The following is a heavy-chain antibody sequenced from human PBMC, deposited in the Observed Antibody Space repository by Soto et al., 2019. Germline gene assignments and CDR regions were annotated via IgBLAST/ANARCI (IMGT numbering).Heavy chain of an antibody. Sequence: ASVKVSCKASGYTLTMYAMHWVRQAPGQRLEWMGWINSGNGDTIYSQKFQGRVTLTRDTFASTAYMALSSLRSEDTAVYYCARPGVAYDAFDIWGQGTMVTVSS. D-gene: IGHD3-3*01. CDR2: INSGNGDT. V-gene: IGHV1-3*04. CDR1: GYTLTMYA. J-gene: IGHJ3*02. CDR3: ARPGVAYDAFDI.